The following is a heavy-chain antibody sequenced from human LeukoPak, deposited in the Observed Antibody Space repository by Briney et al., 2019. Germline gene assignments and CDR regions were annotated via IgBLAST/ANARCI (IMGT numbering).Heavy chain of an antibody. CDR1: GFTFSSYG. CDR2: IWYDGSNK. Sequence: PGGSLRLSCAASGFTFSSYGMHWVRQAPGKGLEWVAVIWYDGSNKYYADSVKGRFTISRDNSKNTLYLQMNSLRAEDTAVYYCARMIVVVITPDYFDYWGQGTLVTVSS. D-gene: IGHD3-22*01. CDR3: ARMIVVVITPDYFDY. J-gene: IGHJ4*02. V-gene: IGHV3-33*01.